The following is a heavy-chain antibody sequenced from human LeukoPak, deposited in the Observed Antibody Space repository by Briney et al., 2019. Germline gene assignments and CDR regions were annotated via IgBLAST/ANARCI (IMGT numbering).Heavy chain of an antibody. Sequence: GGSLRLSCAASGFTFSGSALHWVRQASGKGLEWVGRIRSTANGYATAYAASVKGRFTISRDDSKNTAYLQMDSLKTEDTAVYYCARGLWELRPDPVSWFDPWGQGTLVTVSS. J-gene: IGHJ5*02. CDR3: ARGLWELRPDPVSWFDP. CDR2: IRSTANGYAT. CDR1: GFTFSGSA. D-gene: IGHD1-26*01. V-gene: IGHV3-73*01.